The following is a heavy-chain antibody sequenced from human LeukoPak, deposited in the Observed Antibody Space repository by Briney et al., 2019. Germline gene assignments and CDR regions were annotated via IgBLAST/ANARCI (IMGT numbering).Heavy chain of an antibody. CDR2: GFHTGRT. D-gene: IGHD4-23*01. Sequence: SETLSLTCIVSGASIRSHFWTWLRQPPGRGLEWLGYGFHTGRTAYSPSLRGRVTISVDASKNQFSLRLTSVTAADTAVYYCARDSSTLTPDAFDIWGQGTMVTVSS. V-gene: IGHV4-59*11. CDR1: GASIRSHF. J-gene: IGHJ3*02. CDR3: ARDSSTLTPDAFDI.